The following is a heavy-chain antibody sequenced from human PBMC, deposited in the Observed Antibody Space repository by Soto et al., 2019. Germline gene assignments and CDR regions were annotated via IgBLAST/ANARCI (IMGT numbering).Heavy chain of an antibody. CDR1: GYTFTHYY. Sequence: EASVKVSCKASGYTFTHYYIHWVRQAPGQGLERMGIINPNGGITTYAQKFRAGFSMTRDTSTSTVYLELSSLRSEDSAVYYCATSVNSAMAFDYWGQGTLVTVSS. D-gene: IGHD5-18*01. CDR3: ATSVNSAMAFDY. V-gene: IGHV1-46*01. J-gene: IGHJ4*02. CDR2: INPNGGIT.